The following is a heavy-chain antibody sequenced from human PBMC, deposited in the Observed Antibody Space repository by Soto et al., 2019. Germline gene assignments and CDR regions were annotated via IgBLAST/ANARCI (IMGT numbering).Heavy chain of an antibody. CDR2: ISYDARSK. Sequence: QVQLVESGGGVVQPGRSLRLSCVASGFTFSTNGMHWVRQTPGKGLEWVTFISYDARSKYYVDSVKGRFAISRDNSKNTLYLQMNSLRAEDTAVYYCAKDYAGSVRGYLDYWGQGTLVTVSS. D-gene: IGHD1-26*01. CDR3: AKDYAGSVRGYLDY. CDR1: GFTFSTNG. J-gene: IGHJ4*02. V-gene: IGHV3-30*18.